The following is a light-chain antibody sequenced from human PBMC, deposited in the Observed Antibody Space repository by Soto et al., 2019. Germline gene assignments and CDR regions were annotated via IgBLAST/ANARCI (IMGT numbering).Light chain of an antibody. J-gene: IGKJ1*01. CDR3: EQYNNWRPT. CDR1: QSVSSN. Sequence: EIVMTQSPATLSVSPGERATLSCRASQSVSSNLAWYQQKNAQPPRLLLHGASTSATGITATFSGSGSWTEFTLSISSLLYEDFAVYYCEQYNNWRPTFGQGTKVEIK. CDR2: GAS. V-gene: IGKV3-15*01.